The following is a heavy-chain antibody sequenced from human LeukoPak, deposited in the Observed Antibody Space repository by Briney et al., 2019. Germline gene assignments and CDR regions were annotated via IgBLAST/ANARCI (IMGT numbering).Heavy chain of an antibody. Sequence: SETLSLTCTVSGDSISSYVWNWIRQPPGKGLEWIAYISYSGSTNYNPSLKSRVTISVDTSKNQFSLKLSSVTAADTAVYYCARAWYYYDSSGYYPFDYWGQGTLVTVSS. CDR3: ARAWYYYDSSGYYPFDY. V-gene: IGHV4-59*12. CDR1: GDSISSYV. J-gene: IGHJ4*02. D-gene: IGHD3-22*01. CDR2: ISYSGST.